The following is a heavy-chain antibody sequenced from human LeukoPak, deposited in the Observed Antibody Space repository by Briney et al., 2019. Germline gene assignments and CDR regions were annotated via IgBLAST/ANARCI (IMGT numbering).Heavy chain of an antibody. CDR2: TYYRSKWGS. V-gene: IGHV6-1*01. Sequence: SQTLSLTCDIFGDIVSTKSSAWSWIRQSPSRGLEWLGRTYYRSKWGSDYAASVKSRISINADTAKNQLSLQLNSVTPEDTAVYYCVRYSGWYNFDHWGQGLLVTVSS. CDR3: VRYSGWYNFDH. CDR1: GDIVSTKSSA. J-gene: IGHJ4*02. D-gene: IGHD6-19*01.